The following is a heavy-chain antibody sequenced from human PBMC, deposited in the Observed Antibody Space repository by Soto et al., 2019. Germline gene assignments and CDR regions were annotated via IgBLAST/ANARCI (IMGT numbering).Heavy chain of an antibody. CDR1: GYTFTYYE. CDR2: ISAYSGNT. CDR3: AKGPRSNRLIAFGEDY. D-gene: IGHD3-16*01. J-gene: IGHJ4*02. Sequence: GASVKVSCKASGYTFTYYEITWVRQAPGQGLEWMGWISAYSGNTNYAQKLQGRLTMTTDTSTNTAYMELRSLRADDTAVYYCAKGPRSNRLIAFGEDYWGQGTLVTVSS. V-gene: IGHV1-18*04.